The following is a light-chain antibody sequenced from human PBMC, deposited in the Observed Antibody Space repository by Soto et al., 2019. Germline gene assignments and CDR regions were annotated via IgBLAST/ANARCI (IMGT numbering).Light chain of an antibody. Sequence: DVQMTQSPSSLSASVGDRVTITCRASQGISSFLAWYQQLPGKVPKLLIYSASTLQSVVPSRFSGSGSGTDFTLTISSLQPEDVAIYYCQKYNSGPLTFGGGTKVDIK. J-gene: IGKJ4*01. CDR1: QGISSF. V-gene: IGKV1-27*01. CDR3: QKYNSGPLT. CDR2: SAS.